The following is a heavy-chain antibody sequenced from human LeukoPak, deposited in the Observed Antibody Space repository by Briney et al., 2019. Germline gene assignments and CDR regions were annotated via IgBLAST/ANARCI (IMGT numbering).Heavy chain of an antibody. V-gene: IGHV1-18*01. CDR2: ISGHNGNT. J-gene: IGHJ4*02. CDR3: ARAGVNIGGIIVNSLDS. CDR1: GYTFTNFG. D-gene: IGHD3-16*02. Sequence: ASVKVSCKTSGYTFTNFGISWVRQAPGQGPEWMGWISGHNGNTKYAKNLQDRVKMTIDTSTTTAYMELRSPTSDDTGVYYCARAGVNIGGIIVNSLDSWGQGTLITVSS.